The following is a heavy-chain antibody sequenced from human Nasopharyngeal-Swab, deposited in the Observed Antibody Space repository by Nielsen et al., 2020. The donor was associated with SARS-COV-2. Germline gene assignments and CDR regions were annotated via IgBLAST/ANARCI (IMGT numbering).Heavy chain of an antibody. V-gene: IGHV4-59*01. CDR2: IHDSGTS. D-gene: IGHD5-12*01. CDR3: AGGGYDYSFDW. Sequence: WIRQPPGKGLEWIGFIHDSGTSYYNPSLKSRVTMAVDTSKNQISLKLGPVTAADTAVFYCAGGGYDYSFDWWGQGTLVTVSS. J-gene: IGHJ4*02.